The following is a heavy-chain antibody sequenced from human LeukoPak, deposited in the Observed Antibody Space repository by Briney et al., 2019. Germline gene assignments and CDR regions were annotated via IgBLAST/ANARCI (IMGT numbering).Heavy chain of an antibody. J-gene: IGHJ4*02. CDR1: GYTFTSYG. CDR2: ISAYNGNT. CDR3: ARNVGSYSSGWYDY. Sequence: ASVKVSCKASGYTFTSYGISWVRQAPGQGLEWMGWISAYNGNTNYAQKLQGRVTMTTDTSTGTAYMELRSLRSDDTAVYYCARNVGSYSSGWYDYWGQGTLVTVSS. D-gene: IGHD6-19*01. V-gene: IGHV1-18*01.